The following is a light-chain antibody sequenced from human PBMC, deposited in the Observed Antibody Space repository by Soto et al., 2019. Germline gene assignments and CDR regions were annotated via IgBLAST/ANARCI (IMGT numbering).Light chain of an antibody. CDR3: QQSYSTPRT. V-gene: IGKV1-39*01. J-gene: IGKJ1*01. CDR1: QSISSY. Sequence: DIQMTQSPSSLSASVGDRVTITFRASQSISSYLNWYQQKPGKAPKLLIYAASTLQSGVPSRFSGGGSGTDFTLSIGSLQPEDFATYYRQQSYSTPRTFGQGTKVDIK. CDR2: AAS.